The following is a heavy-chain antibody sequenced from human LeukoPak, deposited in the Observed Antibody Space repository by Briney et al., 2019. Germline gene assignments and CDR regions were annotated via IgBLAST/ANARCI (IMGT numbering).Heavy chain of an antibody. CDR3: AREHLNWNDPGPYYYYGMDV. V-gene: IGHV1-18*04. J-gene: IGHJ6*04. D-gene: IGHD1-1*01. CDR2: ISAYNGNT. CDR1: GYTFTSYG. Sequence: ASVKVSCKASGYTFTSYGISWVRQAPGQGLEWMGWISAYNGNTNYAQKLQGRVTMTTDTSTSIAYMELRSLRSDDTAVYYCAREHLNWNDPGPYYYYGMDVWGKGTTVTASS.